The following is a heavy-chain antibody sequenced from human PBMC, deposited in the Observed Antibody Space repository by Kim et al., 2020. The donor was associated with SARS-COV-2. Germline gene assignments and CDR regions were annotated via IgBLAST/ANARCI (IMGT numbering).Heavy chain of an antibody. CDR3: ARDEPGKDIVVVPAAFRTQPTYYYYGMDV. Sequence: GGSLRLSCAASGFTFSDYYMSWIRQAPGKGLEWVSYISSSSSYTNYADSVKGRFTISRDNAKNSLYLQMNSLRAEDTAVYYCARDEPGKDIVVVPAAFRTQPTYYYYGMDVWGQGTTVTVSS. V-gene: IGHV3-11*05. J-gene: IGHJ6*02. CDR1: GFTFSDYY. CDR2: ISSSSSYT. D-gene: IGHD2-2*01.